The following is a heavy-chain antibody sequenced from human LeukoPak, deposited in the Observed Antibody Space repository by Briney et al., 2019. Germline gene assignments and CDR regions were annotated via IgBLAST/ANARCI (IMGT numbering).Heavy chain of an antibody. CDR2: ISAYNGNT. D-gene: IGHD3-22*01. CDR1: GYTFTSYG. V-gene: IGHV1-18*01. J-gene: IGHJ3*02. Sequence: GASVTVSCKASGYTFTSYGISWVRQAPGPGLEWMGWISAYNGNTNYAQKFQGRVTITTDTSTSTAYMELRSLKSDDTAVYYCARDVIDYYDSSDAFDIWGQGTMVTVSS. CDR3: ARDVIDYYDSSDAFDI.